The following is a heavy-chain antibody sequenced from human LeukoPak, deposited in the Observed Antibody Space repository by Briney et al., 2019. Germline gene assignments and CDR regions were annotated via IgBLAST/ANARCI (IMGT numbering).Heavy chain of an antibody. Sequence: ASVKVSCKASGGTFSSYAITWVRQAPGQGLEWMGKIVPISGTTNYAQKFQGRVTFTADESTSTAYMELSSLRYEDTALYYCARKLRLAGNWFGPWGQGTLVTVSS. J-gene: IGHJ5*02. CDR3: ARKLRLAGNWFGP. CDR1: GGTFSSYA. V-gene: IGHV1-69*13. D-gene: IGHD2-15*01. CDR2: IVPISGTT.